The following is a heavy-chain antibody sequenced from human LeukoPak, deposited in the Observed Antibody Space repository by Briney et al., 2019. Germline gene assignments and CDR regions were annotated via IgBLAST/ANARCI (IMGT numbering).Heavy chain of an antibody. J-gene: IGHJ4*02. Sequence: PSETLSLTCTVSGGSISSYYWSWIRQPPGKGLEWIGYIYYSGSTNYNPSLKSRVTISVDTSKNQFSPKLSSVTAADTAVYYCARGLQEYYDFWSGYYVDYWGQGTLVTVSS. V-gene: IGHV4-59*01. CDR1: GGSISSYY. CDR2: IYYSGST. CDR3: ARGLQEYYDFWSGYYVDY. D-gene: IGHD3-3*01.